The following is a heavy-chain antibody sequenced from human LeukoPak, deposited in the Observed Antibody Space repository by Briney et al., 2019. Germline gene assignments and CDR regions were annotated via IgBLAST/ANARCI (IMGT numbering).Heavy chain of an antibody. CDR2: ISSSSSYI. D-gene: IGHD3-9*01. CDR3: AREDILTGYDAFDI. Sequence: PGGSLRLSCAASGFTFSSYSMNWVRQAPGKGLEWVSSISSSSSYIYYADSVKGRFTISRDNAKNSLYLQMNSLRAEDTAVYYCAREDILTGYDAFDIWGQGTMVTVSS. CDR1: GFTFSSYS. V-gene: IGHV3-21*01. J-gene: IGHJ3*02.